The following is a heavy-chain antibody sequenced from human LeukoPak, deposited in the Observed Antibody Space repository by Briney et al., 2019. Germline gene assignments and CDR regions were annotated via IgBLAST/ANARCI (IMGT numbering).Heavy chain of an antibody. J-gene: IGHJ4*02. CDR1: GFTFSDYS. Sequence: GGSLRLSCGASGFTFSDYSMNWVRQAPGKGLEWVSSISGSGGSTYFAGSVKGRVTISRDNSKNTMYMQMNSLRVEDTAVYYCAKGGQNYDFWRFDYWGQGSLVTVSS. V-gene: IGHV3-23*01. CDR3: AKGGQNYDFWRFDY. CDR2: ISGSGGST. D-gene: IGHD3-3*01.